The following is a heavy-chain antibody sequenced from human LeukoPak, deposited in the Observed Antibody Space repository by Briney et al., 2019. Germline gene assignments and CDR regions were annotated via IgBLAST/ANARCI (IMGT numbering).Heavy chain of an antibody. J-gene: IGHJ4*01. CDR2: INQNGGER. CDR3: ARDGTAACLYFDL. CDR1: GFTFSDYW. Sequence: GGSLRLSCVISGFTFSDYWMSWVRQAPGKGLEWVASINQNGGERSYVDSVKGGFTISRDNPRNSLYLQMNSLRAEDTAVYYCARDGTAACLYFDLWGQGTLVTVSS. V-gene: IGHV3-7*01. D-gene: IGHD6-6*01.